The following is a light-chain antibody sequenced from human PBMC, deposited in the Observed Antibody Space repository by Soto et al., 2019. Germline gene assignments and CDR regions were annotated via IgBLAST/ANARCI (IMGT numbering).Light chain of an antibody. V-gene: IGKV1-17*01. J-gene: IGKJ1*01. CDR3: LQHNSYPRT. CDR1: QSISSSF. Sequence: DIQITQSPSSLSGSVVDRVTITFLASQSISSSFLAWFQQKPGKVPKRLIYAASSLQSGVPSRFSGSGSGTEFTLTISSLQPEDFATYYCLQHNSYPRTCGQGTKG. CDR2: AAS.